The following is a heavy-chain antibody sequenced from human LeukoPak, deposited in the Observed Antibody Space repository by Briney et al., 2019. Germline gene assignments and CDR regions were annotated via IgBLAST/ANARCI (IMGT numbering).Heavy chain of an antibody. D-gene: IGHD3-10*01. Sequence: WETLSLTCNVSGGSISSYFWTWIRQPAGKGLEWIGRIHASGTTNYNSSLKSRVSMSVDTSKNQFSLKLTSVTAADTAVYFCARDGADVYGRAFDYWGQGTLVSVSS. CDR2: IHASGTT. J-gene: IGHJ4*02. CDR1: GGSISSYF. CDR3: ARDGADVYGRAFDY. V-gene: IGHV4-4*07.